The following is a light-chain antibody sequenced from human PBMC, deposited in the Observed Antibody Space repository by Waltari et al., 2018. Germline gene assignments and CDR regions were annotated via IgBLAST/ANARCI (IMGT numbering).Light chain of an antibody. V-gene: IGKV4-1*01. J-gene: IGKJ2*01. CDR3: QQYYIAQYT. Sequence: DIVMTQSPDSLTVSLGERATINCKSSQSVLFSSDNKNYLAWYQQKPGQPPKLLIYWASTREAGFPDRFSGSGSGTDFTLTISSLQAEDVAVYFCQQYYIAQYTFGQGTKLEIK. CDR1: QSVLFSSDNKNY. CDR2: WAS.